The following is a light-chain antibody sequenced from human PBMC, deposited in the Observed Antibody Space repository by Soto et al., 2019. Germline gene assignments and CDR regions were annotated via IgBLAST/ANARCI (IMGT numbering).Light chain of an antibody. CDR2: LGS. J-gene: IGKJ1*01. CDR1: QSLLHSNGYNY. V-gene: IGKV2-28*01. Sequence: DVLVPQSPISLPVTPGEPASISCRSSQSLLHSNGYNYLDWYLQKPGQSPQLLIYLGSNRASGVPDRFSGSGSGTDFTLKISRVEAEDVGVYYCMQALQTRTFGQGTKVDI. CDR3: MQALQTRT.